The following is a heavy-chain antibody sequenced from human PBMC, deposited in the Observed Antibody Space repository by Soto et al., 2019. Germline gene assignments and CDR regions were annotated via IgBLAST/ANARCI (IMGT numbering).Heavy chain of an antibody. CDR2: IIPIFGTA. CDR3: AGPDYGGNPTRAFDI. CDR1: GGTFSSYA. Sequence: ASVKVSCKASGGTFSSYAISWVRQAPGQGLEWMGGIIPIFGTANYAQKFQGRVTITADESTSTAYMELSSLRSEDTAVYYCAGPDYGGNPTRAFDIWGQGTMVTVSS. D-gene: IGHD4-17*01. J-gene: IGHJ3*02. V-gene: IGHV1-69*13.